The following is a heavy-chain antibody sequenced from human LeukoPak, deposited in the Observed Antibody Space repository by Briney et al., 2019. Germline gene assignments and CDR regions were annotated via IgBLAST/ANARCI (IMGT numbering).Heavy chain of an antibody. CDR2: ISAYNGNT. J-gene: IGHJ4*02. D-gene: IGHD2-2*02. V-gene: IGHV1-18*01. CDR1: GYTFTSYG. CDR3: ARGADIVVVPAAIPFDY. Sequence: ASVKVSCKASGYTFTSYGISWVRQAPGQGLEWMGRISAYNGNTNYAQKLQGRVTMTTDTSTSTAYMELRSLRSDDTAVYYCARGADIVVVPAAIPFDYWGQGTLVTVSS.